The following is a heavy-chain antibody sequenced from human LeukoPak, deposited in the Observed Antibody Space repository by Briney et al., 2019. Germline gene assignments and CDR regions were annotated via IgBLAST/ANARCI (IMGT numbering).Heavy chain of an antibody. D-gene: IGHD4-17*01. CDR3: ARDPYGDYETWFDP. CDR2: IYNTGTT. J-gene: IGHJ5*02. Sequence: GGSLRLSCAVSGFTVSGNHVTWVRQAPGKGLAWVSTIYNTGTTNYADSVKGRFTISRDNSKNTVYLQMNSLRAEDTAVYYCARDPYGDYETWFDPWGQGTLVTVSS. V-gene: IGHV3-53*01. CDR1: GFTVSGNH.